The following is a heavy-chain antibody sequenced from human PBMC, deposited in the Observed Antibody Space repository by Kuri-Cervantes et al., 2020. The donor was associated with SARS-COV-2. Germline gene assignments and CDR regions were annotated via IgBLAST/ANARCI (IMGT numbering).Heavy chain of an antibody. CDR2: ISGSGGST. V-gene: IGHV3-23*01. CDR3: ARGGSYLGY. CDR1: GFTFSSYA. J-gene: IGHJ4*02. Sequence: GESLKISCAASGFTFSSYAMSWVRQAPGKGLEWVSAISGSGGSTYYADSVKGRFTISRDNAKNSLFLQLNSLRAEDTAVYYCARGGSYLGYWGQGTLVTVSS. D-gene: IGHD1-26*01.